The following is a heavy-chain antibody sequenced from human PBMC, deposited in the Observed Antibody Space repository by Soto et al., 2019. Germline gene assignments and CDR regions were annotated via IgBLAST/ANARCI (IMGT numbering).Heavy chain of an antibody. CDR2: IYHSGST. CDR3: ARAELPDWFDP. D-gene: IGHD3-10*01. CDR1: GYSISSGYY. Sequence: SLTCAVSGYSISSGYYWGWIRQPPGKGLEWIGSIYHSGSTYYNPSLKSRVTISVDTSKNQFSLKLSSVTAADTAVYYCARAELPDWFDPWGQGTLVTSPQ. V-gene: IGHV4-38-2*01. J-gene: IGHJ5*02.